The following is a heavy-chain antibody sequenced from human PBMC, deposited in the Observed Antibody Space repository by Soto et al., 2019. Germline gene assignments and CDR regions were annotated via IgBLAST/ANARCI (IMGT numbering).Heavy chain of an antibody. V-gene: IGHV1-69*02. CDR2: IIPILGIA. J-gene: IGHJ5*02. D-gene: IGHD6-19*01. Sequence: QVQLVQSGAEVKKPGSSVKVSCKASGGTFSSYTISWVRQAPGQGLEWMGRIIPILGIANYAQKFQGRVTITADKSTSTAYMELSSLRSEDTAVYYCARVSTGYSSGWYGGYWFDPWGQGTLVTVSS. CDR3: ARVSTGYSSGWYGGYWFDP. CDR1: GGTFSSYT.